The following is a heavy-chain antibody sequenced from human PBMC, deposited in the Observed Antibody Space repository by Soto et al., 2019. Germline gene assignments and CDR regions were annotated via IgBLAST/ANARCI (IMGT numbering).Heavy chain of an antibody. J-gene: IGHJ4*02. V-gene: IGHV4-4*07. D-gene: IGHD1-26*01. CDR2: IYSSGSA. CDR1: GGSLSNYP. Sequence: SETLSLTCTVSGGSLSNYPWTWLRQPAGKGLEWIGHIYSSGSANYNPSLKSRVSMSVDTSKNQFSLKLNSVTAADTAVYYCATIVGDNDYWGQGALVTVSS. CDR3: ATIVGDNDY.